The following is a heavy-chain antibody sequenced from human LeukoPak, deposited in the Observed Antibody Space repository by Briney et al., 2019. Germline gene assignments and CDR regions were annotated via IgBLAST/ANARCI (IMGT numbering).Heavy chain of an antibody. J-gene: IGHJ4*02. CDR1: GFNFTNAW. CDR3: TTPTDLAY. Sequence: GGSLRLSCAAAGFNFTNAWMSWVRQAPGKGLEWVDRIKGKPDGATIAYAAPVKGRFTISRDDSRSSLYLQMNSLKTEDAAVYYCTTPTDLAYWGQGALVTVSS. CDR2: IKGKPDGATI. V-gene: IGHV3-15*01.